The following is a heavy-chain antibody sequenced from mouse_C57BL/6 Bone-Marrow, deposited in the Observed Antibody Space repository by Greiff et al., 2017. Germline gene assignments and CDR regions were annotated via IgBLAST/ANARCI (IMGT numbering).Heavy chain of an antibody. CDR3: ANYAMDD. J-gene: IGHJ4*01. CDR1: GFSLPSYG. Sequence: QVQLQQSGPGLVQPSQSLSITCTVSGFSLPSYGVHWVRQSPGKGLVWLGVLWIGGSTDSNAAFMSRLSITKDNSKSRVFFKMNSLQAYDTAIYYSANYAMDDWGQGTSVTVSS. V-gene: IGHV2-5*01. CDR2: LWIGGST.